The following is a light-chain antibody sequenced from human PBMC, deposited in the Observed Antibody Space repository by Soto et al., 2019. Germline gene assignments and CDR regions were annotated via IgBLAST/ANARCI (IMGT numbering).Light chain of an antibody. CDR1: SSDVGGYNH. J-gene: IGLJ2*01. Sequence: QSALTQPRSVSGSPGQSVTISCTGTSSDVGGYNHVSWYQQHPGKAPKVLIYDVSKRPSGVPDRFSGSKSGNTASLTISWLQAEDEADYYCCSFAGSYIPRVFGEGTKLTVL. CDR2: DVS. CDR3: CSFAGSYIPRV. V-gene: IGLV2-11*01.